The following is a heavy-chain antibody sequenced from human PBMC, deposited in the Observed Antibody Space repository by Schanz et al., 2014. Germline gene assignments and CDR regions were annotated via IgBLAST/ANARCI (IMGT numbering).Heavy chain of an antibody. Sequence: EVQLVESGGGLVQPGGSLRLSCAASGFTFSDSWMHWVRQAPGKGLVWVSRTSNDGSFTTFADSVKGRFTISRDNAKNTLYLQMNSLRPEDTAVYYCAKYGGELGVSFEYWGQGTLVTVSS. V-gene: IGHV3-74*01. CDR3: AKYGGELGVSFEY. D-gene: IGHD7-27*01. CDR2: TSNDGSFT. CDR1: GFTFSDSW. J-gene: IGHJ4*02.